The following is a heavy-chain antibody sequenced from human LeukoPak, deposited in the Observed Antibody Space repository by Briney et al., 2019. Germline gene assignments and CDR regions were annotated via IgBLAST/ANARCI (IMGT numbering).Heavy chain of an antibody. CDR3: ARGIGIAAARRFDP. Sequence: PSETLSLTCAVYGGSFSGYYWSWIRQPPGKGLEWIGEINHSGSTSYNPSLKSRVTISVDTSKNQFSLKLSSVTAADTAVYYCARGIGIAAARRFDPWGQGTLVTVSS. CDR2: INHSGST. V-gene: IGHV4-34*01. CDR1: GGSFSGYY. J-gene: IGHJ5*02. D-gene: IGHD6-13*01.